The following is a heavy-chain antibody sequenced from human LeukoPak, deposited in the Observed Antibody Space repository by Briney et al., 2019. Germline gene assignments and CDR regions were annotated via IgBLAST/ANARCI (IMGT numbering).Heavy chain of an antibody. D-gene: IGHD4-23*01. CDR3: ARDGGNSEFDY. J-gene: IGHJ4*02. CDR2: IGTAGDT. V-gene: IGHV3-13*01. CDR1: GFTFSSYD. Sequence: PGGSLRLSCAASGFTFSSYDMHWVRQATGKGLEWVSAIGTAGDTYYPGSVKGRFTISRENAKNSLYLQMNSLRAGDTAVYYCARDGGNSEFDYWGQGTLVTVSS.